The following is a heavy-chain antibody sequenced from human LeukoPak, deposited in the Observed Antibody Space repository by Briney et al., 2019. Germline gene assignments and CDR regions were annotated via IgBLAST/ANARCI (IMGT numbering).Heavy chain of an antibody. CDR1: GDSVSSNSAA. V-gene: IGHV6-1*01. CDR2: TYYRSKWYN. J-gene: IGHJ4*02. D-gene: IGHD6-13*01. Sequence: SQTLSLTCAISGDSVSSNSAAWNWIRQSPSRGLEWLGRTYYRSKWYNDYAVSVKSRITINADTSKNQFSLQLNSVTPEDTAVYYCARDTLHSSSWYNDYFDYWGQGTLVTVSS. CDR3: ARDTLHSSSWYNDYFDY.